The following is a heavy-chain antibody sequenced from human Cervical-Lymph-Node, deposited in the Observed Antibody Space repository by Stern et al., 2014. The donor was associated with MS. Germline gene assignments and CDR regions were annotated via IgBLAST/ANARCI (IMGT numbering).Heavy chain of an antibody. CDR2: IYYGGSP. CDR1: GFSMTNSY. D-gene: IGHD5-12*01. J-gene: IGHJ5*02. Sequence: QVQLQESGPGLVKPSETLTLTCTVSGFSMTNSYLSWIRQPPGKGLEWIGYIYYGGSPTYYPSPQKRLDHTLEPYHNQFFPTLMSVTAADTAVYYCARDGAPYSRPFDPWGQGTLVTVSS. V-gene: IGHV4-59*01. CDR3: ARDGAPYSRPFDP.